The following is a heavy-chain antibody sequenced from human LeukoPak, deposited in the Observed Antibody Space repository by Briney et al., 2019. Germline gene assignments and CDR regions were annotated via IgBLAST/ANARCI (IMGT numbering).Heavy chain of an antibody. Sequence: GGSLRLSCAASGFTVSSNYTSWVRQAPGKGLEWVSVIYSGGSTYYADSVKGRFTISRDNAKNSLYLQMNSLRAEDTAVYYCAKGRGFDFWSVYYSSFFDYWGQGTLVTASS. CDR3: AKGRGFDFWSVYYSSFFDY. CDR1: GFTVSSNY. CDR2: IYSGGST. D-gene: IGHD3-3*01. V-gene: IGHV3-53*01. J-gene: IGHJ4*02.